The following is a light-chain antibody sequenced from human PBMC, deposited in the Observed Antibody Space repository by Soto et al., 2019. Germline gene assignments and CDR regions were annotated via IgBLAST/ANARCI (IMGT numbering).Light chain of an antibody. CDR3: SSCTSSNTLLDV. CDR1: SSDVANYRC. Sequence: QSVRTQPAYVSGSPGQSITISCIGTSSDVANYRCVSWYQQQPGKAPKLMIYEVSNRPSGVSNRFSGCKSGNTASLTISGLQTEDEAEYYCSSCTSSNTLLDVLGTGTNVTVL. J-gene: IGLJ1*01. CDR2: EVS. V-gene: IGLV2-14*01.